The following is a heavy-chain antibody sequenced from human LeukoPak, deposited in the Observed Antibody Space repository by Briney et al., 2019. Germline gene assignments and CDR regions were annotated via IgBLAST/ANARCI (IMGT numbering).Heavy chain of an antibody. J-gene: IGHJ3*02. CDR1: GGSISSSSYY. D-gene: IGHD6-13*01. Sequence: SETLSLTCTVSGGSISSSSYYWGWIRQPPGKGLERIGSIYYSGSTYYNPSLKSRVTIFVDTSKNQFSLKLSSVTAAETAVYYCARRAAAVIDAFDIWGQGTMVTVSS. CDR3: ARRAAAVIDAFDI. V-gene: IGHV4-39*01. CDR2: IYYSGST.